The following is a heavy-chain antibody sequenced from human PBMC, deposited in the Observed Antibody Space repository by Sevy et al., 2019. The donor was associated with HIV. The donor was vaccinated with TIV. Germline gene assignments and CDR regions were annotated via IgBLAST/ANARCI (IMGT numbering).Heavy chain of an antibody. CDR1: GYTFTGYY. J-gene: IGHJ4*02. D-gene: IGHD1-26*01. CDR2: INPNSGGT. Sequence: ASVKVSCKASGYTFTGYYMHWVRQAPGQGLEWMGWINPNSGGTNYAQKFQGRVTMTRDTSISTAYMELSRLRSDDPAVYYCARDLPTIVGALDYWGQGTLVTVSS. CDR3: ARDLPTIVGALDY. V-gene: IGHV1-2*02.